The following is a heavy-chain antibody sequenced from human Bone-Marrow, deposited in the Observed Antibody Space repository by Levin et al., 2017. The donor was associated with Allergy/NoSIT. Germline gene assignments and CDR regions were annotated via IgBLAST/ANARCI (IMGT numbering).Heavy chain of an antibody. CDR2: IIPIFSSP. Sequence: PGESLKISCKASGGTFSNYAFNWVRQAPGQGLEWMGGIIPIFSSPNYAQNFQGRLTITADESTTTVYMELSGLRSEDTAVYFCARITTVTDEFDIWGQGTMVAVSS. V-gene: IGHV1-69*01. CDR3: ARITTVTDEFDI. CDR1: GGTFSNYA. D-gene: IGHD4-17*01. J-gene: IGHJ3*02.